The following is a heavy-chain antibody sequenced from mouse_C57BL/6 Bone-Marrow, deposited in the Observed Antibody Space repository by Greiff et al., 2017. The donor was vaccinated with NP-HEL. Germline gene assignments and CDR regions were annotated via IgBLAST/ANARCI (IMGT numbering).Heavy chain of an antibody. Sequence: QVQLQQPGAELVKPGASVKLSCKASGYTFTSYWMHWVKQRPGQGLEWIGMIHPNSGSTNYNEKFKSKATLTVDKSSSTAYMQLSSLTSEDSAIYYCARFSDGYYGWYFEVWGTGTTVTISS. V-gene: IGHV1-64*01. CDR1: GYTFTSYW. CDR2: IHPNSGST. CDR3: ARFSDGYYGWYFEV. D-gene: IGHD2-3*01. J-gene: IGHJ1*03.